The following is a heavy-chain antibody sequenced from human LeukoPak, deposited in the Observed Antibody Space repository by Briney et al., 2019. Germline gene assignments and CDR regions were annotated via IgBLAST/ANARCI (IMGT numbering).Heavy chain of an antibody. CDR3: ARRERGYNYGSYWFDP. D-gene: IGHD5-18*01. CDR2: IYHSGST. J-gene: IGHJ5*02. Sequence: SETLSLTCAVSGYSMTSAYYWGWIRQPPGKGLEWIGNIYHSGSTFHNPSLKSRVTISVDTSKNQFSLKLSSVTAADTAVYYCARRERGYNYGSYWFDPWGRGTLVTVSS. CDR1: GYSMTSAYY. V-gene: IGHV4-38-2*01.